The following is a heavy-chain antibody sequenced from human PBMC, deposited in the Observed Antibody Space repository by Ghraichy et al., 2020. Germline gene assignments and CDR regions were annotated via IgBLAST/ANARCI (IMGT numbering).Heavy chain of an antibody. V-gene: IGHV3-23*01. Sequence: GGSLRLSCAASGFTFTNHVLRWVRQAPGKGLEWVSSIIGSSGKTYYGDSVKGRFTISRDSSKNTLFLQMNTLRAEDTAMYYCAKGRCSGATYCDFDYWGQGTQVTVSS. CDR3: AKGRCSGATYCDFDY. D-gene: IGHD2-21*01. CDR2: IIGSSGKT. CDR1: GFTFTNHV. J-gene: IGHJ4*02.